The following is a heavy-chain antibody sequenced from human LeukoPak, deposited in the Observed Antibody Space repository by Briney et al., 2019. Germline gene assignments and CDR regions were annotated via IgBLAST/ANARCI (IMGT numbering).Heavy chain of an antibody. CDR1: GYTFTSYG. CDR2: ISAYNGNT. D-gene: IGHD6-19*01. Sequence: GASVKVSCKASGYTFTSYGISWVRQAPGQGLEWMGWISAYNGNTNYAQKLQGRVTVTTDTSTSTAYMELRSLRSDDTAVYYCARDWAQWLVLPNQPGLDYWGQGTLVTVSS. CDR3: ARDWAQWLVLPNQPGLDY. J-gene: IGHJ4*02. V-gene: IGHV1-18*01.